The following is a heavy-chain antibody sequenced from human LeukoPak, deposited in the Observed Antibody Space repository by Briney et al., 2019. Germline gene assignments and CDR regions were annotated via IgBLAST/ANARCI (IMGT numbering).Heavy chain of an antibody. Sequence: PGGSLRLSCAASGFTFNNYRMSWVRQAPGKGLEWVSSISSGGSFIYYADSVKGRFTISRDNAKNSLYLQMNNLRAEDTAVYYCARDNGYSSSWYFDYWGQGTLVTVSS. CDR1: GFTFNNYR. CDR2: ISSGGSFI. J-gene: IGHJ4*02. CDR3: ARDNGYSSSWYFDY. V-gene: IGHV3-21*01. D-gene: IGHD6-13*01.